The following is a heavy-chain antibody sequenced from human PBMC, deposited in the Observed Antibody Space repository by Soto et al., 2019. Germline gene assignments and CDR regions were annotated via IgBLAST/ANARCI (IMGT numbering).Heavy chain of an antibody. CDR1: GFTFTSSA. CDR3: AADRPSNSSFEYYGMDV. V-gene: IGHV1-58*01. CDR2: IVVGSGNT. J-gene: IGHJ6*02. Sequence: QMQLVQSGPEVKKPGTSVKVSCKASGFTFTSSAVQWVRQARGQRLEWIGWIVVGSGNTNYAQKFQERVTITRDMSTSTAYRELSSLRSEDTAVYYCAADRPSNSSFEYYGMDVWGQGTTVTVSS. D-gene: IGHD2-2*01.